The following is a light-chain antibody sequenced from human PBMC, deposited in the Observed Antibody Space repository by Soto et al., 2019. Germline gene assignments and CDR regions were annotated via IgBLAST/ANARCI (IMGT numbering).Light chain of an antibody. CDR2: GAS. CDR3: QHYNTWPWT. J-gene: IGKJ1*01. V-gene: IGKV3-15*01. CDR1: QSVNSN. Sequence: EIVLAQSPATVSLSPGERATLSCWASQSVNSNLAWYQQKLGQAPRVLIYGASTRATGIPARFSGSGSETEFILTISSLQSEDSATYYCQHYNTWPWTFGQGTKVDNK.